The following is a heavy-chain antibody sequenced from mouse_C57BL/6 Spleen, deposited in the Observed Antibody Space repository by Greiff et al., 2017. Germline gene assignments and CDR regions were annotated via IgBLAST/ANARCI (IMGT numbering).Heavy chain of an antibody. Sequence: VQLQQPGAELVRPGTSVKLSCKASGYTFTSYWMHWVKQRPGQGLEWIGVIDPSDSYTNYNHKFKGKATLTVDTSSSTAYMQLSSLTSEDSAVYYCAREYGSRTGYWYFDVWGTGTTVTVSS. D-gene: IGHD1-1*01. CDR3: AREYGSRTGYWYFDV. CDR1: GYTFTSYW. V-gene: IGHV1-59*01. CDR2: IDPSDSYT. J-gene: IGHJ1*03.